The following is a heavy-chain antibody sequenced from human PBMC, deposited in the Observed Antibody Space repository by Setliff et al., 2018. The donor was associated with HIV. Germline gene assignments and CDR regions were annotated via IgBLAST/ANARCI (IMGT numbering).Heavy chain of an antibody. CDR2: IYYSGST. Sequence: SETLSLTCTVSGGSISSYYWTWIRQPPGKGLEWIGYIYYSGSTNYNPSLKSRVTISVDTSKNQFSLKLSSVTAADTAAYYCARRSGWSLDYWGQGTLVTVSS. CDR1: GGSISSYY. D-gene: IGHD6-19*01. CDR3: ARRSGWSLDY. V-gene: IGHV4-59*12. J-gene: IGHJ4*02.